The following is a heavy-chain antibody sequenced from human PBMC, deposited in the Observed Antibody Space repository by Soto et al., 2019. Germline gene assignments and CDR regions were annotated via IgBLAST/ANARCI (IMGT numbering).Heavy chain of an antibody. J-gene: IGHJ4*02. D-gene: IGHD2-2*02. CDR3: AKDSPSYTTSPFYFDS. CDR2: ITSNGDST. V-gene: IGHV3-23*01. Sequence: GGSLRLSCAAFGFDFNKYAMTWVRQAPGKGLQWVSSITSNGDSTYYADSVKGRFTTSRDNSKNTLYLQMNSLRADDTAVFYCAKDSPSYTTSPFYFDSWGQGTLVTVS. CDR1: GFDFNKYA.